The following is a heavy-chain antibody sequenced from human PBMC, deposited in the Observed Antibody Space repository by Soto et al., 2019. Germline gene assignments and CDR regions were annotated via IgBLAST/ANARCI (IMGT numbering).Heavy chain of an antibody. CDR2: ISAYSGDT. J-gene: IGHJ6*02. D-gene: IGHD3-3*01. CDR3: ARDGRAFSIFGETMDV. CDR1: GYTFTNYA. Sequence: VKLIQSGGEVRKPGASVKVSCKTSGYTFTNYAINWVRQAPGQGLQRMGWISAYSGDTKYAQRFQDRLTVTTGPSTTTASMELRSLRSDDTAVYYCARDGRAFSIFGETMDVWGQGTTVTVSS. V-gene: IGHV1-18*01.